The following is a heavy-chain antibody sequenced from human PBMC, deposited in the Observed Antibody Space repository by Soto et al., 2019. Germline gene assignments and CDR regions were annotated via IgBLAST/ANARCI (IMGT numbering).Heavy chain of an antibody. CDR1: GGSISSGGYS. V-gene: IGHV4-30-2*01. Sequence: QLQLQESGSGLVKPSQTLSLTCAVSGGSISSGGYSWSWIRQPPGKGLEWIGYIYHSGSTYYNPSRKSRVTTPVDRSKNQFSQKLSSVTAADTAVYYCARGQVVAAQHWGQGTLVTVSP. CDR3: ARGQVVAAQH. CDR2: IYHSGST. J-gene: IGHJ4*02. D-gene: IGHD2-15*01.